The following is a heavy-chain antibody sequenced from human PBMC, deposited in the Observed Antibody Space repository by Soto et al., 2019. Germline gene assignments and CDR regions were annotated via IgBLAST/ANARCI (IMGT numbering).Heavy chain of an antibody. V-gene: IGHV3-7*04. CDR3: AGGRVATTKPYWYFDL. Sequence: EVQLVESGGGLVQPGGSLRLSCAASGFTFSSYWMSWVRQAPGKGLEWVANIKQDGSEKYYVDSVKGRFTISRDNAKNSLYLQLNSLRAEDTAVYYCAGGRVATTKPYWYFDLWGRGTPVTVSS. CDR1: GFTFSSYW. CDR2: IKQDGSEK. J-gene: IGHJ2*01. D-gene: IGHD5-12*01.